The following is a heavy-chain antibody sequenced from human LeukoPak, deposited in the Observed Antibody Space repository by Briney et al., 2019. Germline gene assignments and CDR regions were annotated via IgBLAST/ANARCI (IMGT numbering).Heavy chain of an antibody. D-gene: IGHD6-19*01. CDR2: IQTSGST. CDR3: ETNYTAVSAFGS. J-gene: IGHJ4*02. CDR1: GGSINSYY. V-gene: IGHV4-4*07. Sequence: PSETLSLTCTVSGGSINSYYWNWIRQPAGKGLEWIGHIQTSGSTKYNPSLKSRVTMSIDTSKNQFSLNLYSVTAADTAVYYCETNYTAVSAFGSWGQGTLGNVSS.